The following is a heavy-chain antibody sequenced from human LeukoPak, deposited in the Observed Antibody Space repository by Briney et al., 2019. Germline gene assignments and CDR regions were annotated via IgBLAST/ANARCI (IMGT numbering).Heavy chain of an antibody. CDR1: GFTFNIYA. CDR2: IRYDGSNK. D-gene: IGHD3-3*01. Sequence: PGGSLRLSCAASGFTFNIYAMHWVRQAPGKGLEWVAFIRYDGSNKYYADSVKGRFTISRDNSKNTLYLQMNSLRAEDTAVYYCAKGSNVLRFLEWLFDYWGQGTLVTVSS. V-gene: IGHV3-30*02. J-gene: IGHJ4*02. CDR3: AKGSNVLRFLEWLFDY.